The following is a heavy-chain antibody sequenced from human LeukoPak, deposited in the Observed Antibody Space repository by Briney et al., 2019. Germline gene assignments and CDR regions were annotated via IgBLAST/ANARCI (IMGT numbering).Heavy chain of an antibody. CDR3: AKVQDDDSSGSLDY. J-gene: IGHJ4*02. D-gene: IGHD3-22*01. CDR2: IKQDGSEK. Sequence: GGSLRLSCAASGFTFSSYWMSWVRQAPGKGLEWVANIKQDGSEKYYVDSVKGRFTISRDNAKNSLYLQMNSLRAEDTAVYYCAKVQDDDSSGSLDYWGQGTLVTVSS. CDR1: GFTFSSYW. V-gene: IGHV3-7*01.